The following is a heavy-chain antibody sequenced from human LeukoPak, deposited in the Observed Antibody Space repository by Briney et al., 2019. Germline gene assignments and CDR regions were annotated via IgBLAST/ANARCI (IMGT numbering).Heavy chain of an antibody. Sequence: SETLSLTCAVSAGSISSRNWWSWVRQSPGKGLEWIGEMSHSGSTNYNPSLESRVTMSVDKSKNQFSLKLSSVTAADTAVYYCARDTRGGYYDIHWFDPWGQGTLVTVSS. CDR3: ARDTRGGYYDIHWFDP. D-gene: IGHD3-9*01. CDR1: AGSISSRNW. V-gene: IGHV4-4*02. J-gene: IGHJ5*02. CDR2: MSHSGST.